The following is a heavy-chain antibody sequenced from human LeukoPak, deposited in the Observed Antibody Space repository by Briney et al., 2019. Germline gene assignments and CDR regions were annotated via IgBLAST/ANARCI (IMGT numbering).Heavy chain of an antibody. V-gene: IGHV3-30*04. CDR2: ISYDGSNK. CDR3: ARDRYYGSGRNAYYYYGMDV. J-gene: IGHJ6*02. Sequence: GRSLRLSCSASGFTFSSYAMHWDRQAPGKGLEWVAVISYDGSNKYYADSVKGRFTISRDNSKNTLYLQMNSLRAEDTAVYYCARDRYYGSGRNAYYYYGMDVWGQGTTVTVSS. D-gene: IGHD3-10*01. CDR1: GFTFSSYA.